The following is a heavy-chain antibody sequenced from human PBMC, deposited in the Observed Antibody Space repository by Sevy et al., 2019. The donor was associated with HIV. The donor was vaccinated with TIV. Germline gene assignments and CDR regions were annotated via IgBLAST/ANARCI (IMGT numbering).Heavy chain of an antibody. D-gene: IGHD3-22*01. V-gene: IGHV1-24*01. J-gene: IGHJ4*02. CDR2: FDPDDGET. CDR3: ATAREYYSDNSGYLDY. CDR1: GYTLSELS. Sequence: ASVKVSCKVSGYTLSELSMHWVRQPPGKGLEWMGRFDPDDGETIYAQRFKGRVSMTEDTSADTAYMELSSLRSEDTAMYYCATAREYYSDNSGYLDYWGQGTPVTVSS.